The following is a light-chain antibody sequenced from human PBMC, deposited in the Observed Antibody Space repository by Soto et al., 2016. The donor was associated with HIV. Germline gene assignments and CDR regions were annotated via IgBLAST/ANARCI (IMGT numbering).Light chain of an antibody. V-gene: IGKV1-5*03. CDR3: QQYNTYYVT. CDR1: QNLSNW. Sequence: DIQMTQSPSTLSASVGDRVTITCRASQNLSNWLAWYQQKPGKAPKLLIYKASTLESGVPSRFSGSGSGTGISLTIGSLQPDDFANVITDQQYNTYYVTFGGGTKV. J-gene: IGKJ4*01. CDR2: KAS.